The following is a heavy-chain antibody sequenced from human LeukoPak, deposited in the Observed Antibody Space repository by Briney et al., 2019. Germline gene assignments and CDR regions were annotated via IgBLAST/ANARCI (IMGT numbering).Heavy chain of an antibody. V-gene: IGHV4-59*12. D-gene: IGHD3-22*01. Sequence: SETLSLTCTVSGGSISSYYWSWIRQPPGKGLEWIGYIYYSGSTNYNPSLKSRVTMSVDTSKNQFSLKLSSVTAADTAVYYCAREDDSSGYYFTGDAFDIWGQGTMVTVSS. CDR1: GGSISSYY. CDR2: IYYSGST. J-gene: IGHJ3*02. CDR3: AREDDSSGYYFTGDAFDI.